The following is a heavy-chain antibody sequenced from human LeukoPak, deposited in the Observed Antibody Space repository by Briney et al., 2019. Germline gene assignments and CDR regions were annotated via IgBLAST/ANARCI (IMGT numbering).Heavy chain of an antibody. V-gene: IGHV3-21*01. CDR3: VRPGYTSSRFDP. D-gene: IGHD6-13*01. Sequence: GGSLRLSCAASGFTFSSYSMNWVRQAPGKGLEWVSSISSSSSYIYYADSVKGRFTISRDNAKNTLYLQMNSLRADDTAVYYCVRPGYTSSRFDPWGQGTLVTVSS. CDR1: GFTFSSYS. J-gene: IGHJ5*02. CDR2: ISSSSSYI.